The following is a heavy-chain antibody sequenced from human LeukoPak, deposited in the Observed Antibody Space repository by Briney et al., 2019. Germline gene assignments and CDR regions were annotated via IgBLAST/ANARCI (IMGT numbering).Heavy chain of an antibody. CDR1: GFTFSSYA. V-gene: IGHV3-23*01. Sequence: PGGSLRLSCAASGFTFSSYAMSWVRQAPGKGLEWVSAISGSGGSTYYADSVKGRFTISRDNSKNTLYLQMNSLRAEDTAVYYCAREKVGAVYYYGMDVWGQGTTVTVSS. J-gene: IGHJ6*02. CDR2: ISGSGGST. CDR3: AREKVGAVYYYGMDV. D-gene: IGHD1-26*01.